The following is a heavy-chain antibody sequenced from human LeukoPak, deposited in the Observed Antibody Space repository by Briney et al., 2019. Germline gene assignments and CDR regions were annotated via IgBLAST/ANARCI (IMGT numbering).Heavy chain of an antibody. CDR1: GFTFSSYG. Sequence: GGSLRLSCAASGFTFSSYGMHWVRQAPGRGLEWVAVISYDGSNKYYADSVKGRFTISRDNSKNTLYLQMNSLRAEDTAVYYCAKDGDPVAGYYFDYWGQGTLVTVSS. CDR3: AKDGDPVAGYYFDY. D-gene: IGHD6-19*01. CDR2: ISYDGSNK. J-gene: IGHJ4*02. V-gene: IGHV3-30*18.